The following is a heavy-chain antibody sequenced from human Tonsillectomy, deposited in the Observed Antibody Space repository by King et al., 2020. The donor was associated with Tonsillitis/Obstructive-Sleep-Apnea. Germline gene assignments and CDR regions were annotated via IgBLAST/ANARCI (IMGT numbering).Heavy chain of an antibody. CDR2: ILYDGSST. Sequence: VQLVESGGGVVQPGRSLRLSCAASGFTFSSFVMHWVRQAPGKGLEWVAAILYDGSSTSYADSVKGRFTISRDNSKNTLYLQMNSLRAEDTAVYYCAKESDAFDIWGQGTMVTVSS. CDR3: AKESDAFDI. J-gene: IGHJ3*02. CDR1: GFTFSSFV. V-gene: IGHV3-30*18.